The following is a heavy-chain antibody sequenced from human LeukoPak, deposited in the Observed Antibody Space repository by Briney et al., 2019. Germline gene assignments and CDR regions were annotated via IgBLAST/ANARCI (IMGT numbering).Heavy chain of an antibody. D-gene: IGHD2-21*02. CDR1: GFTFSSYS. CDR2: ISSSGSTI. Sequence: GGSLRLSCAASGFTFSSYSMNWVRQASGKGLEWVSYISSSGSTIYYADSVKGRFTISRDNAKNSLYLQMNSLRAEDTAVYYCARDDVTLRAFDIWGQGTMVTVSS. J-gene: IGHJ3*02. CDR3: ARDDVTLRAFDI. V-gene: IGHV3-48*04.